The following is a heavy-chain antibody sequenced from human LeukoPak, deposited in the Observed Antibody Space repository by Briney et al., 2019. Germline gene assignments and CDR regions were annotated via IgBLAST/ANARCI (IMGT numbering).Heavy chain of an antibody. Sequence: ASVKVSCKASGGTFSSYAISWVRQAPGQGLEWMGWISAYNGNTNYAQKLQGRVTMTTDTSTSTAYMELRSLRSDDTAVYYCARHLRGELLAFDYWGQGTLVTVSS. CDR1: GGTFSSYA. CDR3: ARHLRGELLAFDY. V-gene: IGHV1-18*01. CDR2: ISAYNGNT. D-gene: IGHD1-26*01. J-gene: IGHJ4*02.